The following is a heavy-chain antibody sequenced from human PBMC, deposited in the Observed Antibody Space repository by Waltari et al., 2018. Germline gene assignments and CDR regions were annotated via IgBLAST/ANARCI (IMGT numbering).Heavy chain of an antibody. V-gene: IGHV3-49*04. CDR1: GLVFSSFS. J-gene: IGHJ4*02. CDR3: TTQNTFWSWSY. D-gene: IGHD3-3*01. Sequence: EVQLVESGGGLTQPGRSLRLSCTTSGLVFSSFSISWVRQAPGKGLEWVGFIRSKAYGGTPKYAASVRDRLTMSRDDSKSIAYLEMNSLKTEDTAMYFCTTQNTFWSWSYWGRGTLVTVSS. CDR2: IRSKAYGGTP.